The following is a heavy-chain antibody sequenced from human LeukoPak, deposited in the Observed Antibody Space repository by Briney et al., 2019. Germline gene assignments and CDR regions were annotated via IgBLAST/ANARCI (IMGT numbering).Heavy chain of an antibody. V-gene: IGHV4-59*01. CDR1: GDSISTYY. Sequence: SETLSLTCTVSGDSISTYYWSWIRQPPGKGLEWIGYIYYSGSTNYNPSLKSRVTISVDTSKNQFSLKLSSVTAADTAVYYCARDSSGGGNFQHWGQGTLVTVSS. D-gene: IGHD6-25*01. J-gene: IGHJ1*01. CDR3: ARDSSGGGNFQH. CDR2: IYYSGST.